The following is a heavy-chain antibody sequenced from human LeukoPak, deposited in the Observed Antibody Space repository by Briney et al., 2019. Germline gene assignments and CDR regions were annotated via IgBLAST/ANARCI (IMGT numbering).Heavy chain of an antibody. J-gene: IGHJ4*02. Sequence: GGSLRLSCAASGFTFSSYAMHWVRQAPGKRLEWVAVISYDGSNKYYADSVKGRFTISRDNSKNTLYLQMNSLRAEDTAVYYCARAGGYSGYAYWGQGTLVTVSS. CDR3: ARAGGYSGYAY. CDR1: GFTFSSYA. CDR2: ISYDGSNK. D-gene: IGHD5-12*01. V-gene: IGHV3-30-3*01.